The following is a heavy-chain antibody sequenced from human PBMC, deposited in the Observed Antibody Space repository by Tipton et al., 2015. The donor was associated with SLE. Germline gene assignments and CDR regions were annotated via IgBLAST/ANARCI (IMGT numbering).Heavy chain of an antibody. Sequence: LRLSCTVSGGSISSYYWSWIRQPPGKGLEWIGYIYTSGSTNYNPSLKSRVTISVDTSKNQFSLKLSSVTAADTAVYYCARDGAPGAFDIWGQGTMVTVSS. CDR1: GGSISSYY. V-gene: IGHV4-59*01. J-gene: IGHJ3*02. CDR2: IYTSGST. CDR3: ARDGAPGAFDI. D-gene: IGHD3-16*01.